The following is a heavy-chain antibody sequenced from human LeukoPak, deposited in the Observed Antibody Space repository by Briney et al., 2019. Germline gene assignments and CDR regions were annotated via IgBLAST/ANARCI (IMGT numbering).Heavy chain of an antibody. CDR2: IYYSGST. V-gene: IGHV4-31*03. Sequence: PSETLSLTCTVSGGSISSGGCYWSWLRQHPGKGLEWIGYIYYSGSTYYNPSLKSRVTISVDTSKIQFSLKLSSVTAADTAVYYCARADPYYYDSSGYPRAAFDIWGQGTMVTVSS. J-gene: IGHJ3*02. CDR3: ARADPYYYDSSGYPRAAFDI. CDR1: GGSISSGGCY. D-gene: IGHD3-22*01.